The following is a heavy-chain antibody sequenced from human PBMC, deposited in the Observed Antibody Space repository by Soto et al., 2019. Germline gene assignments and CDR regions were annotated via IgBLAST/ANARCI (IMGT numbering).Heavy chain of an antibody. CDR2: ISSSSSTI. Sequence: GRSNRHSSRAAEFTCSGYGVNWVRQAPGKGLEWVSYISSSSSTIYYADSVKGRFTISRDNAKNSLYLQMNSLRAEDTAVYYCARDYSSYGPFDYWGQGPLVTVSS. J-gene: IGHJ4*02. CDR3: ARDYSSYGPFDY. CDR1: EFTCSGYG. V-gene: IGHV3-48*01. D-gene: IGHD5-18*01.